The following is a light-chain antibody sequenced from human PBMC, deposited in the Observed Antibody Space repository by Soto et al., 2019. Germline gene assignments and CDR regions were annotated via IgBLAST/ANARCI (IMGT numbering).Light chain of an antibody. J-gene: IGLJ1*01. CDR2: EVS. Sequence: QPVLTQPASVSVSPGQSITISCTGTSSDVGSYNVVSWYQQHPGKAPKLLIYEVSKRPSGVSDRFSGSKSGNTASLTISGLQAEEEADYHCCSYAGSISAYVSGTGTKVTVL. V-gene: IGLV2-23*02. CDR3: CSYAGSISAYV. CDR1: SSDVGSYNV.